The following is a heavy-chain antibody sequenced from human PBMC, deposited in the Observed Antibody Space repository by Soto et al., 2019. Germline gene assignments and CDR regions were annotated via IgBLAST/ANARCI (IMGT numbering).Heavy chain of an antibody. Sequence: QVQLVQSGAEVRKPGVSVNVSSKASGYTFATYDINWVRQATGQGLEWMGWMNPNSGNTVYAQKFQGRVTMTRNTSINTAYMELTSLTSDDTAVYYCARYHYYYCMDVWGQGTTVTVSS. J-gene: IGHJ6*02. V-gene: IGHV1-8*01. CDR1: GYTFATYD. CDR2: MNPNSGNT. D-gene: IGHD3-22*01. CDR3: ARYHYYYCMDV.